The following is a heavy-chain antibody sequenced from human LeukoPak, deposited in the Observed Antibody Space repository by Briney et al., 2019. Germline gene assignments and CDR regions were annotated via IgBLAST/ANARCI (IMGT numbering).Heavy chain of an antibody. Sequence: PSETLSLTCAVYGGSFSGYYWSWIRQPPGKGLEWIGEINHSGSTNYNPSLKSRVTISVDTSKNQFSLKLSSVTAADTAVYNCARGNIEIVGAHEVLFDYWGQGTLVTVSS. J-gene: IGHJ4*02. CDR3: ARGNIEIVGAHEVLFDY. CDR1: GGSFSGYY. CDR2: INHSGST. V-gene: IGHV4-34*01. D-gene: IGHD1-26*01.